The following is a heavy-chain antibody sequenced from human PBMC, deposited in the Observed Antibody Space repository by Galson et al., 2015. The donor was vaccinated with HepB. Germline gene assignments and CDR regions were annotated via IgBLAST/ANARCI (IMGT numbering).Heavy chain of an antibody. CDR1: GFTVRGNY. CDR2: IYNGDRT. Sequence: SLRLSCAASGFTVRGNYMPWVRQAPGKGLEWVSVIYNGDRTYYADSVRGRFTISRDISKNTLSLQMNSLRVEDTAVYYCARDLPGTTAGMLFWGQGTLVTVSS. D-gene: IGHD2-2*01. V-gene: IGHV3-53*01. J-gene: IGHJ4*02. CDR3: ARDLPGTTAGMLF.